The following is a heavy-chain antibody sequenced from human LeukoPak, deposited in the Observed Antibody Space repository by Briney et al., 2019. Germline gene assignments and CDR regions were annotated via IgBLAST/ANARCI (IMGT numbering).Heavy chain of an antibody. CDR3: AKDYCRDGNCPFPFLDS. J-gene: IGHJ4*02. V-gene: IGHV3-23*01. CDR1: GFTLTNHG. D-gene: IGHD2-15*01. CDR2: ITGTGGR. Sequence: GGSLRLSCAVSGFTLTNHGVSWVRQAPGKGLEWVSIITGTGGRYYGDSVKGRFILSRDNSKNTVYMQMGSLRAEDTATYYCAKDYCRDGNCPFPFLDSWGQGTLVTVSS.